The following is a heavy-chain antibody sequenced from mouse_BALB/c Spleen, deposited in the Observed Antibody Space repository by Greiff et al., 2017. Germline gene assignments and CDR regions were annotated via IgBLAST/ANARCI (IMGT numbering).Heavy chain of an antibody. D-gene: IGHD1-1*01. Sequence: EVQLVESGTVLARPGASVKMSCKASGYTFTSYWMHWVKQRPGQGLEWIGAIYPGNSDTSYNQKFKGKAKLTAVTSTSTAYMELSSLTNEDSAVYYCTRRDYYGSRGVDYWGQGTTLTVSS. CDR1: GYTFTSYW. J-gene: IGHJ2*01. CDR3: TRRDYYGSRGVDY. V-gene: IGHV1-5*01. CDR2: IYPGNSDT.